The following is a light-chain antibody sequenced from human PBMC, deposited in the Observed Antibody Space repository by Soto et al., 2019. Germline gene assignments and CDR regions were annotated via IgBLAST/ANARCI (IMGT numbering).Light chain of an antibody. CDR3: QQYNSYPVT. Sequence: DIQMTQSPSTLSASVGDRGTITCRASQSISSWLAWYQQKPGKAPKLLIYKASSLESGVPSRFSGSGSGTEFTLTISSLQPDDFATYYCQQYNSYPVTFGPGTKVDIK. J-gene: IGKJ3*01. V-gene: IGKV1-5*03. CDR2: KAS. CDR1: QSISSW.